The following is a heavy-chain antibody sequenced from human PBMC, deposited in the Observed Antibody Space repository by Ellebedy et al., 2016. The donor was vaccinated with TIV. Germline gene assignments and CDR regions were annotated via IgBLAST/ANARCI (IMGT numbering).Heavy chain of an antibody. V-gene: IGHV3-30*02. CDR1: GFTFHSYG. J-gene: IGHJ5*02. CDR3: AKVLFAFGEFESPFDP. Sequence: GESLKISCAASGFTFHSYGMHWVRQAPGKGLEWVTFIRYDGSDKYYADSVKGRFPVSRDNSKNTLTLQMNSLRLEDTAVYYCAKVLFAFGEFESPFDPWGQGTLVIVSS. D-gene: IGHD3-10*01. CDR2: IRYDGSDK.